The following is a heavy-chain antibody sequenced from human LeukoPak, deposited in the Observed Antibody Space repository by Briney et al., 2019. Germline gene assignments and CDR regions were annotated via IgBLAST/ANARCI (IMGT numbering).Heavy chain of an antibody. CDR3: ARGYCSSTSCYVHFDY. CDR1: GYTFTGYY. CDR2: INPNSGGT. D-gene: IGHD2-2*01. J-gene: IGHJ4*02. V-gene: IGHV1-2*02. Sequence: ASVKVSCKASGYTFTGYYMHWVRQAPGQGLEWMGWINPNSGGTNYAQKFQGRVTMTRDTSISTAYMELSRLRSDDTAVYYCARGYCSSTSCYVHFDYWGQGTLVTVSS.